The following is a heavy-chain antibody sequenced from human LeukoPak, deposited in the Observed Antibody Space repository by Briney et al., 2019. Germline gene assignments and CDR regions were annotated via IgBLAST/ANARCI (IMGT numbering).Heavy chain of an antibody. CDR3: ARDLGYCSSTSCYSSGFDY. V-gene: IGHV4-34*01. CDR2: INHSGGT. CDR1: GGSFSGYY. Sequence: SETLSLTCAVYGGSFSGYYWSWIRQPPGKGLEWIGEINHSGGTNYHPSLKSRVTISVDTSKNQFSLKLSSVTAADTAVYYCARDLGYCSSTSCYSSGFDYWGQGTLVTVSS. D-gene: IGHD2-2*02. J-gene: IGHJ4*02.